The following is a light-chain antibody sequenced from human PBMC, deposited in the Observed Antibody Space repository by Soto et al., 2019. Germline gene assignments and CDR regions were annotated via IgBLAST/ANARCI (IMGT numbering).Light chain of an antibody. J-gene: IGLJ1*01. Sequence: QSALTQPASVSGSPGQSITISCTGTSSDVGGYNYVSWYQQHPGKAPKLMIFEVSYRPSGVSNRFSGSKSGNTASLTISGLQSEDEADYYCASYTSSSTHYVFGTGTKVTVL. CDR1: SSDVGGYNY. CDR2: EVS. CDR3: ASYTSSSTHYV. V-gene: IGLV2-14*01.